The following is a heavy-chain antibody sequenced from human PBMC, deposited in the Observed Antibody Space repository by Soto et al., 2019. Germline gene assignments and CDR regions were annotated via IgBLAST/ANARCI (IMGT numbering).Heavy chain of an antibody. J-gene: IGHJ6*03. Sequence: QVQLQESGPGLVKPSETLSLTCTVSGGSISSYYWSWIRQPPGKGLEWIGYIYYSGSTNYNPSLKSRVTISVDTPKNQLSLKGSSVTAADTAVYYCARAGTVTTWYYYYYMDVWGKGTTVTVSS. CDR3: ARAGTVTTWYYYYYMDV. CDR1: GGSISSYY. V-gene: IGHV4-59*01. CDR2: IYYSGST. D-gene: IGHD4-17*01.